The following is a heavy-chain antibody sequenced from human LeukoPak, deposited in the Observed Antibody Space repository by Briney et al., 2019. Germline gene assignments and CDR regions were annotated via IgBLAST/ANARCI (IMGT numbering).Heavy chain of an antibody. CDR2: ISYDGSNK. V-gene: IGHV3-30*18. J-gene: IGHJ4*02. D-gene: IGHD3-10*01. Sequence: TGGSLRLSCAASGFTFSSYGMHWVRQAPGKGLEWVAVISYDGSNKYYADSVKGRFTISRDNSKNMLYLQMNSLRAEDTAVYYCAKPYYYGSRSYMDYWGQGTLVTVSS. CDR3: AKPYYYGSRSYMDY. CDR1: GFTFSSYG.